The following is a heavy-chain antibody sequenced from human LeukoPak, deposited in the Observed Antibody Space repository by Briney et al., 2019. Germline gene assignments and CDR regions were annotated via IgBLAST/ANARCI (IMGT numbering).Heavy chain of an antibody. V-gene: IGHV3-30-3*01. CDR2: IASDGSHT. J-gene: IGHJ3*02. CDR3: ARERQDTIVHSGAFDI. CDR1: GFTFSTYF. D-gene: IGHD3-10*01. Sequence: GGSLRLSCAASGFTFSTYFMHWVRQAPGKGLEWVAVIASDGSHTFYVESVKGRFTISRDNSKNTLYLQMDSLRAEDTAVYFCARERQDTIVHSGAFDIWGQGTMVTVSS.